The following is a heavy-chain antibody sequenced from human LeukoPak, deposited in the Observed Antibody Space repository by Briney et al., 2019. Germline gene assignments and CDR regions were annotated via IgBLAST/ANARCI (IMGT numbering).Heavy chain of an antibody. D-gene: IGHD6-19*01. CDR1: GFTVSSNY. Sequence: GGSLRLSRAASGFTVSSNYMSWVRQAPGKGLEWVSVIYSGGSTYYADSVKGRFTISRDNPKNTLYLQMNSLRAEDTAVYYCARGEVAVAGRLYDYWGQGTLVTVSS. CDR3: ARGEVAVAGRLYDY. CDR2: IYSGGST. V-gene: IGHV3-66*01. J-gene: IGHJ4*02.